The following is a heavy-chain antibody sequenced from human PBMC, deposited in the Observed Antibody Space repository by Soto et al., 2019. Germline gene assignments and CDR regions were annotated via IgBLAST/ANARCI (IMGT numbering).Heavy chain of an antibody. J-gene: IGHJ6*02. V-gene: IGHV5-51*01. CDR1: GFSYSRYT. CDR3: TLSYGDSYYYYYGMDV. CDR2: IHPGDSDT. D-gene: IGHD4-17*01. Sequence: GESLKISCVGSGFSYSRYTRGCVRQAPGKGLEWMGVIHPGDSDTIYSPSFQGQVTISADKSISTAYLQWSSLKASDTAMYYCTLSYGDSYYYYYGMDVWGQGTTVTVSS.